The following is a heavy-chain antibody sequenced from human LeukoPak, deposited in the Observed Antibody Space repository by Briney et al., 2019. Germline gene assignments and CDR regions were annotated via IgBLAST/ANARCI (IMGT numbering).Heavy chain of an antibody. CDR3: ARGHYDCNM. CDR1: GFTFSSHW. J-gene: IGHJ3*02. Sequence: GGSLRLSCAASGFTFSSHWMTWVRQGPGKGLEWVANIDQDGSEINYVDSVKGRFTISRDNAKNSLYLQMNSLRAEDTAVYYCARGHYDCNMWGQGTIITVSS. D-gene: IGHD3-22*01. V-gene: IGHV3-7*04. CDR2: IDQDGSEI.